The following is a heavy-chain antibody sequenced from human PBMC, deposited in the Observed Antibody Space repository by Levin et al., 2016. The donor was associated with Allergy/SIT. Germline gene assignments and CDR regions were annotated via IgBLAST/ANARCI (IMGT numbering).Heavy chain of an antibody. J-gene: IGHJ5*02. D-gene: IGHD3-22*01. CDR3: ARSYDSSGYYYEGWFDP. V-gene: IGHV1-69*05. Sequence: WVRQAPGQGLEWMGGIIPIFGTANYAQKLQGRVTMTTDTSTSTAYMELRSLRSDDTAVYYCARSYDSSGYYYEGWFDPWGQGTLVTVSS. CDR2: IIPIFGTA.